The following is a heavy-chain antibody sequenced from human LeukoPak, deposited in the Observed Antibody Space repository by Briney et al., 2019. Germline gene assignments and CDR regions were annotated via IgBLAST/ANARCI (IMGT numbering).Heavy chain of an antibody. Sequence: GRSLRLSCAASGCTFSSYGIQWVRQTPGKGLEWVAVISYDGSNKYYTDSVKGRFTISRDNAKNSLYLHMNSLRDEDTAVYYCLGDPYFFDYWGQGTTVTVSS. V-gene: IGHV3-30*03. CDR2: ISYDGSNK. J-gene: IGHJ4*03. CDR3: LGDPYFFDY. CDR1: GCTFSSYG. D-gene: IGHD4-17*01.